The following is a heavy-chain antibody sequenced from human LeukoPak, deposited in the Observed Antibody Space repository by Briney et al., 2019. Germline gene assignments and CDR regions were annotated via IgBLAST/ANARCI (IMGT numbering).Heavy chain of an antibody. D-gene: IGHD3-3*01. V-gene: IGHV1-2*02. J-gene: IGHJ3*02. CDR1: GYTFTGYY. CDR3: AILSGYYRGGDDAFDI. Sequence: ASVKVSCKASGYTFTGYYMHWVRQAPGQGLEWMGWINPNSGGTNYAQKFQGRVTMTRDTSISTAYMELSRLRSDDTAVYYCAILSGYYRGGDDAFDIWGQGTMVTVSS. CDR2: INPNSGGT.